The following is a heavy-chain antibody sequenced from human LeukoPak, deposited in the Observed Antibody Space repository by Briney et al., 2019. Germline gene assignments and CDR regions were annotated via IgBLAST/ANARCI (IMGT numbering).Heavy chain of an antibody. J-gene: IGHJ6*02. CDR1: GFTFSSYA. Sequence: PGGSLRLSCAASGFTFSSYAMSWVRQAPGKGLEWVSAISGSGGSTYYADSVKGRFTISRDNSKNTLYLQMNSLRAEDTAVYYCAKDGGLDVVVPAHGLNYYYYYGMDVWGQGTTVTVSS. CDR2: ISGSGGST. V-gene: IGHV3-23*01. CDR3: AKDGGLDVVVPAHGLNYYYYYGMDV. D-gene: IGHD2-2*01.